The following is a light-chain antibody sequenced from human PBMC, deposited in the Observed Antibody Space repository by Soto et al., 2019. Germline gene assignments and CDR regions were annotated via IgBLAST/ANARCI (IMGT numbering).Light chain of an antibody. J-gene: IGLJ1*01. CDR3: SSYTSSSTYV. CDR2: DVS. CDR1: SSDVGGYNY. V-gene: IGLV2-14*01. Sequence: LTQPASVSGSPGQSITISCTGTSSDVGGYNYVSWYQQHPGKAPKLMIYDVSNRPSGISNRFSGSKSGNTASLTISGRQAEDEADYYCSSYTSSSTYVFGTGTKVTVL.